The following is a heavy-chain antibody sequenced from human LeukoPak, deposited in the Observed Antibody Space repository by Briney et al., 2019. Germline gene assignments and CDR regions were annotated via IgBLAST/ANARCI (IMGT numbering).Heavy chain of an antibody. CDR3: AKDRIETAARSIDY. D-gene: IGHD6-6*01. CDR2: IRYDGSNK. CDR1: GFTFSSYG. V-gene: IGHV3-30*02. Sequence: GGSLRLSCAASGFTFSSYGMHWVRQAPGKGLEWVAFIRYDGSNKYYADSVKGRFTISRDNSKNTLYLQMNSLRAEDTAVYYCAKDRIETAARSIDYWGQGTLVTVSS. J-gene: IGHJ4*02.